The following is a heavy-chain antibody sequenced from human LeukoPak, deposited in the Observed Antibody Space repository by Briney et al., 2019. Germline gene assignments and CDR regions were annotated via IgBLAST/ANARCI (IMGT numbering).Heavy chain of an antibody. Sequence: PGGSLRLSCAASGFTFSSYAMHWVRQAPGKGLEWVAVISYDGSNKYYADSVKGRFTIFRDNSKNTLYLQMNSLRAEDTAVYYCATSDIDLWGRGTLVTVSS. D-gene: IGHD2-2*01. CDR1: GFTFSSYA. V-gene: IGHV3-30-3*01. CDR2: ISYDGSNK. J-gene: IGHJ2*01. CDR3: ATSDIDL.